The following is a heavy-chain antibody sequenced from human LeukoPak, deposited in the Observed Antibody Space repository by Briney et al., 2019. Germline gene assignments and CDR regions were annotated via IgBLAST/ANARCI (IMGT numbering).Heavy chain of an antibody. D-gene: IGHD6-13*01. CDR3: ARGIYGGNSPLVDL. CDR2: IHPNYGDT. Sequence: ASVKVSCKASGYTFTGYYMHWVRQAPGQGLQWMGWIHPNYGDTNYAQRFQGRVTMTRDTSISTAYLELSNLRSDDTAMYYCARGIYGGNSPLVDLWGQGTLVTVSS. V-gene: IGHV1-2*02. J-gene: IGHJ5*02. CDR1: GYTFTGYY.